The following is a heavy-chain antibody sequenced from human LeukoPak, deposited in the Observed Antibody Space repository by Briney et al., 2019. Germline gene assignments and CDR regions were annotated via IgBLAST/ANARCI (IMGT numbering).Heavy chain of an antibody. Sequence: SETLSLTCTVSGGSISSSSYYWGRLRQPPGKGLEWIGSIYYSGSTYYNPSLKSRVTISVDTSKNQFSLKLSSVTAADTAVYYCARHESSPNGSGSYYKPPLARNWFDPWGQGTLVTVSS. CDR1: GGSISSSSYY. CDR2: IYYSGST. V-gene: IGHV4-39*01. J-gene: IGHJ5*02. CDR3: ARHESSPNGSGSYYKPPLARNWFDP. D-gene: IGHD3-10*01.